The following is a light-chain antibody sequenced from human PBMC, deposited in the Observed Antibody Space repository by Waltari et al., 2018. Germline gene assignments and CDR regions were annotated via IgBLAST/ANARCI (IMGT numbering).Light chain of an antibody. J-gene: IGKJ4*01. V-gene: IGKV3-15*01. CDR3: QQYNSWPLT. CDR1: HSIRTN. CDR2: DAS. Sequence: EIVMTQSPATLSVSPGERASRSCRASHSIRTNLAWYQQRRGQAPRLLIYDASIRATGIPARFSGSGSGTEFTLTISSLQSEDFAVYYCQQYNSWPLTFGGGTKVEIK.